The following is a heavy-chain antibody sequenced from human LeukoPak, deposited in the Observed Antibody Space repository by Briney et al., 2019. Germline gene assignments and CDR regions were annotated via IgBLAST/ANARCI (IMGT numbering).Heavy chain of an antibody. D-gene: IGHD3-22*01. J-gene: IGHJ4*02. CDR1: GDSSTSGLYY. CDR3: AREGSIYYDDSSGYVGY. CDR2: IYSGGRT. V-gene: IGHV4-61*02. Sequence: SETLSLTCAVSGDSSTSGLYYWSWIRQPAGKGLEWIGRIYSGGRTNYNPSLKSRVTISVDTSRNQFSLKVSSVTVADTAVYYCAREGSIYYDDSSGYVGYWGQGTLVTVSS.